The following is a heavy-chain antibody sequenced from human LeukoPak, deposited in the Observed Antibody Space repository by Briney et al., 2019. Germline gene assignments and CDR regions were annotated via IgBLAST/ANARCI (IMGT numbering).Heavy chain of an antibody. Sequence: AGSLTLSCAASGFTVSNNYMSWVRQAPGKGLEWVSLIYSSGSTDYADSVKGRFTISRDNSKNTLYLQMNSLRDEDTAVYYCARGGDIVGTSRSAFDIWAQGTMVTVSS. D-gene: IGHD1-26*01. CDR1: GFTVSNNY. CDR3: ARGGDIVGTSRSAFDI. J-gene: IGHJ3*02. CDR2: IYSSGST. V-gene: IGHV3-53*01.